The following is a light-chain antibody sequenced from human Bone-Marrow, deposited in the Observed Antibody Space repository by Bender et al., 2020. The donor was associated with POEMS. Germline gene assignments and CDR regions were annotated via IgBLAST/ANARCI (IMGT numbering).Light chain of an antibody. CDR2: YKSVSDN. CDR3: MVWYTTAWV. Sequence: QAVLTQPSSLSASLGASASLTCTLRSDINVGDYRIYWYQQKPGSPPQYLLRYKSVSDNQQGSGVPSRFSGSKDASANAGLLVISGVQSEDEADYYCMVWYTTAWVFGGGTKLTV. J-gene: IGLJ2*01. CDR1: SDINVGDYR. V-gene: IGLV5-45*03.